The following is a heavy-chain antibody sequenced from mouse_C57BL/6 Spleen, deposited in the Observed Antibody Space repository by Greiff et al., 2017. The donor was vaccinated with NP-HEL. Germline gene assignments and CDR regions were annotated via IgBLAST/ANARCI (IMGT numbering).Heavy chain of an antibody. V-gene: IGHV14-3*01. CDR3: ASAHYYGSSPFAY. CDR2: IDPANGNT. J-gene: IGHJ3*01. Sequence: VQLQQSVAELVRPGASVKLSCTASGFNIKNTYMHWVKQRPEQGLEWIGRIDPANGNTKYAPKFQGKATITADTSSNTAYLQLSSLTSEDTAIYSCASAHYYGSSPFAYWGQGTLVTVSA. CDR1: GFNIKNTY. D-gene: IGHD1-1*01.